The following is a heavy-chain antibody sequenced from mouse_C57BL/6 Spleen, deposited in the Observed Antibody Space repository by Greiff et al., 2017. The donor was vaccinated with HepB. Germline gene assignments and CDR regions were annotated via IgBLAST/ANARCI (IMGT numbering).Heavy chain of an antibody. V-gene: IGHV1-26*01. D-gene: IGHD1-1*01. CDR3: ASPGSSYDFDY. CDR1: GYTFTDYY. J-gene: IGHJ2*01. Sequence: EVQLQQSGPELVKPGASVKISCKASGYTFTDYYMNWVKQSHGKSLEWIGDINPNNGGTSYNQKFKGKATLTVDKSSSTAYMELRSLTSEDSAVYYCASPGSSYDFDYWGQGTTLTVSS. CDR2: INPNNGGT.